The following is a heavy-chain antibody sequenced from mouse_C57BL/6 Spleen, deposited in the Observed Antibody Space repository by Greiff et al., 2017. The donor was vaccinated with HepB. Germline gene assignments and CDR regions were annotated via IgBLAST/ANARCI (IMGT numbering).Heavy chain of an antibody. CDR3: ARDYGLYYYAMDY. V-gene: IGHV5-17*01. Sequence: EVKVVESGGGLVKPGGSLKLSCAASGFTFSDYGMHWVRQAPEKGLEWVAYISSGSSTIYYADTVKGRFTISRDNAKNTLFLQMTSLRSEDTAMYYCARDYGLYYYAMDYWGQGTSVTVSS. D-gene: IGHD1-1*01. CDR1: GFTFSDYG. J-gene: IGHJ4*01. CDR2: ISSGSSTI.